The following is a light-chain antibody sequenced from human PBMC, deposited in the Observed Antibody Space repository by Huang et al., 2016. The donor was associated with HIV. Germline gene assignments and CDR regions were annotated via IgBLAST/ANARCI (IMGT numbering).Light chain of an antibody. J-gene: IGKJ5*01. CDR1: LSLLHTNGYNY. CDR3: MQALQTPRT. Sequence: DIVMTQSPLSLPVTPGEPASISCRSSLSLLHTNGYNYLDWYLQKPGQSPQLLIYLGSMRASGVPDRFSGSGSVVDFTLKSSRVEAEDVGVYYCMQALQTPRTFGQGTRLDIK. V-gene: IGKV2-28*01. CDR2: LGS.